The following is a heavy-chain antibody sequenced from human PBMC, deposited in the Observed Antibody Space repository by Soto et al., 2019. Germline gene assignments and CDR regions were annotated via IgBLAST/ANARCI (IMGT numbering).Heavy chain of an antibody. CDR2: IHRSGAT. CDR3: ARPNRGGRHDAFDT. V-gene: IGHV4-39*01. CDR1: GGSISRDGYY. J-gene: IGHJ3*02. Sequence: QLQLQESGPGPVKTSETLSLTCIVSGGSISRDGYYWGWIRQSPGRGLEWIGSIHRSGATFYNSSLTSRVTISIDTSKNQFSLMLNSVTAADTAVYCWARPNRGGRHDAFDTWGQGTMVTVSS. D-gene: IGHD2-15*01.